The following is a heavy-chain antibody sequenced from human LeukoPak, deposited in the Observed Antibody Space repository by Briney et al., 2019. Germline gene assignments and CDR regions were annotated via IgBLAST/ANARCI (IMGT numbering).Heavy chain of an antibody. CDR3: ARGAGGRYCSSTSCYTYNWFDP. CDR1: GGSFSGYY. Sequence: PSETLSLTCAVYGGSFSGYYWSWIRQPPGKGLEWIGEINHSGSTNYNPSLKSRVTISVDTSKNQFSLKLSSVTAADTAVYYCARGAGGRYCSSTSCYTYNWFDPWGQGTLVTVSS. J-gene: IGHJ5*02. V-gene: IGHV4-34*01. D-gene: IGHD2-2*02. CDR2: INHSGST.